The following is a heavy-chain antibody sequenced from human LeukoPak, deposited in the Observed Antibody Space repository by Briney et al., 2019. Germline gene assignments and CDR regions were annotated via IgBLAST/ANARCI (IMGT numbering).Heavy chain of an antibody. CDR3: AKASFGGVIVPPFDY. D-gene: IGHD3-16*02. Sequence: GGSLRLSCAASGFTFSSYWMNWVRQAPGKGLVWVSHINTDGRTTTYADSVKGRFTICRDNSKNTLYLQMNSLRAEDTAVYYCAKASFGGVIVPPFDYWGQGTLVTVSS. CDR2: INTDGRTT. V-gene: IGHV3-74*01. CDR1: GFTFSSYW. J-gene: IGHJ4*02.